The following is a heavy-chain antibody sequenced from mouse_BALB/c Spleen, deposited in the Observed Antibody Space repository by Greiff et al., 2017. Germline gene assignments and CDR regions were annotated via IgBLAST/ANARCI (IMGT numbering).Heavy chain of an antibody. J-gene: IGHJ3*01. CDR2: IRLKSNNYAT. Sequence: EVKVVESGGGLVQPGGSMKLSCVASGFTFSNFWMNWVRQSPEKGLEWVAEIRLKSNNYATHYAESVKGRFTISRDDSKSSVYLQMNNLRAEDTGIYYCTRNGYYDWFAYWGQGTLVTVSA. D-gene: IGHD2-3*01. CDR1: GFTFSNFW. CDR3: TRNGYYDWFAY. V-gene: IGHV6-6*02.